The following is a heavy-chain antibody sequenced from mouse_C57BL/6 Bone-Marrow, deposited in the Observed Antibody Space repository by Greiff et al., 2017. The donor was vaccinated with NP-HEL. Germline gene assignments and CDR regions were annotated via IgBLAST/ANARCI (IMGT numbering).Heavy chain of an antibody. CDR2: ISYDGSN. J-gene: IGHJ3*01. CDR1: GYSITSGYY. D-gene: IGHD2-4*01. Sequence: EVKLQESGPGLVKPSQSLSLTCSVTGYSITSGYYWNWIRQFPGNQLEWMGYISYDGSNNYNPSLKNRISITRDTSKNQFFLKLNSVTTEDTATYYCAREGIYYDYSWFAYWGQGTLVTVSA. CDR3: AREGIYYDYSWFAY. V-gene: IGHV3-6*01.